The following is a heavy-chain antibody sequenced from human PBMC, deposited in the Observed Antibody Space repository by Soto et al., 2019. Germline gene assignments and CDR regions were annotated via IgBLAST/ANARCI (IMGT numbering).Heavy chain of an antibody. V-gene: IGHV3-23*01. Sequence: GGSLRLSCAASGFTFSSYAMSWVRQAPGKGLEWVSAICGSGGSTYYADSVKGRFTISRDNSKNTLYLQMNSLRAEDTAVYYCAKGGELLYYCGMDVWGQGTTVTVSS. J-gene: IGHJ6*02. CDR3: AKGGELLYYCGMDV. CDR1: GFTFSSYA. D-gene: IGHD1-7*01. CDR2: ICGSGGST.